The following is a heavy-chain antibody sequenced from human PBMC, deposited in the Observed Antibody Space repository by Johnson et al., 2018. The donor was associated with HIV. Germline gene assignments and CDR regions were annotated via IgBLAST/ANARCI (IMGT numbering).Heavy chain of an antibody. J-gene: IGHJ3*02. Sequence: MQLVESGGGLVQPGGSLRLSCAASGFSFIDYAIIWVRQAPGKGLEWVSFISGGEDDTYYADSVKGRFTISRDNSKTTLYLQMNSLRDEDTAVYYCANSLLLDAFNIWGQGTMVTVSS. CDR2: ISGGEDDT. CDR1: GFSFIDYA. V-gene: IGHV3-23*04. CDR3: ANSLLLDAFNI.